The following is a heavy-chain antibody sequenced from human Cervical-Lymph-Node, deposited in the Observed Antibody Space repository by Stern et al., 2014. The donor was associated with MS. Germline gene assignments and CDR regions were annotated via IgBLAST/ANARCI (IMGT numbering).Heavy chain of an antibody. Sequence: QDQLVQSGPGLVKPSGTLSLTCAVSGGSVISGNWWRWVRQPPGKGLEGIGEIFHSETTNCNPSFKSRVTISIYKSQNQFSLKLTSVTAADTAVYYCARDKGYSSSLGYWFDPWGQGTLVTVSS. V-gene: IGHV4-4*02. CDR1: GGSVISGNW. CDR3: ARDKGYSSSLGYWFDP. J-gene: IGHJ5*02. D-gene: IGHD6-19*01. CDR2: IFHSETT.